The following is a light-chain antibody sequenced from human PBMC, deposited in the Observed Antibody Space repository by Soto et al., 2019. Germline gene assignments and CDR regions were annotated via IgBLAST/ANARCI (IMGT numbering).Light chain of an antibody. V-gene: IGKV1-33*01. Sequence: DIQMTQSPSSLSASVGDRVTITCQASQDIQNYINWYQQKPGKAPKLLIFDASNLQPGVASRFSGRASETDFFLTISSLHAEDFATYFCQQYHDFPSTFGQGTKVDIK. CDR1: QDIQNY. J-gene: IGKJ2*01. CDR3: QQYHDFPST. CDR2: DAS.